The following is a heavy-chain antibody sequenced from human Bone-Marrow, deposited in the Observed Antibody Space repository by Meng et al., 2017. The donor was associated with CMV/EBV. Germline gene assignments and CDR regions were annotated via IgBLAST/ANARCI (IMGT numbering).Heavy chain of an antibody. CDR3: AAEGDNGNDSGWFDP. D-gene: IGHD5-12*01. V-gene: IGHV3-48*03. CDR2: ISSSGSTI. Sequence: GGSLRLSCAASGFTFSSYEMNWVRQAPGKGLEWVSYISSSGSTIYYADSVKGRFSISRDNAKNLLFLQMISLGAEDTGLYYCAAEGDNGNDSGWFDPWGQGTLVTVAS. J-gene: IGHJ5*02. CDR1: GFTFSSYE.